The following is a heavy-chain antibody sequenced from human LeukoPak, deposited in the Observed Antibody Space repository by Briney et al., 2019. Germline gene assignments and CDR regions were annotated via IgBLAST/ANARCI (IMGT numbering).Heavy chain of an antibody. Sequence: SETLSLTCTVSGGSISSSSSYWGWIRQPPGKGLEWIGSIYYSGSTYYNPSLKSRVTISVDTSKNQFSLKLSSMTAADTAVYYCAREDYSSSWYVNFHYYYYMDVWGKGTTVTVSS. V-gene: IGHV4-39*02. J-gene: IGHJ6*03. CDR3: AREDYSSSWYVNFHYYYYMDV. CDR1: GGSISSSSSY. D-gene: IGHD6-13*01. CDR2: IYYSGST.